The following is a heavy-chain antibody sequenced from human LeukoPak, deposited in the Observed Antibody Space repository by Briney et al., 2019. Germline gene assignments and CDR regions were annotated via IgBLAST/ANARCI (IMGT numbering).Heavy chain of an antibody. D-gene: IGHD2-15*01. CDR1: GVTFSSYG. J-gene: IGHJ4*02. CDR2: ISAYNGNT. CDR3: ARDGSLYCSGGSCYFDY. V-gene: IGHV1-18*01. Sequence: ASVKLSCKASGVTFSSYGISWVRQAPGQGLEGMGWISAYNGNTNYAQKLQARVTMTIDTSTSTGYMELRSLRSADKAVYYCARDGSLYCSGGSCYFDYWGQGTLVTVSS.